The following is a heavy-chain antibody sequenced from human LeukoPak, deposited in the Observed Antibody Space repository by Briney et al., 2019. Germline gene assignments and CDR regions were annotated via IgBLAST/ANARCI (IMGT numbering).Heavy chain of an antibody. CDR2: INPTSGST. J-gene: IGHJ4*02. Sequence: ASVKVSCKPFGYTFTTYYIHWVRQAPGQGLEWMGIINPTSGSTNYAQKLQGRVTMTTDTSTNTAYMELRSLRSDDTAVYYCAREQDNYDSSGYYDYWGQGTLVTVSS. CDR1: GYTFTTYY. V-gene: IGHV1-46*01. CDR3: AREQDNYDSSGYYDY. D-gene: IGHD3-22*01.